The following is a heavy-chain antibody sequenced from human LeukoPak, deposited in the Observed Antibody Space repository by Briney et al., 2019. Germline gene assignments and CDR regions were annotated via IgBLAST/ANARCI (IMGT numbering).Heavy chain of an antibody. D-gene: IGHD3-3*01. CDR3: ARGAEYYAIWRGYAGYSDY. J-gene: IGHJ4*02. V-gene: IGHV4-34*01. CDR1: GGSFSGYY. CDR2: IYHRGST. Sequence: PSETLSLTCAVYGGSFSGYYWGWIRQPPGKGLEWVGRIYHRGSTYYNPSLRSRVTISLDRSKKKFSLKLTSVTAADTAVYFCARGAEYYAIWRGYAGYSDYWGQGISVTVSS.